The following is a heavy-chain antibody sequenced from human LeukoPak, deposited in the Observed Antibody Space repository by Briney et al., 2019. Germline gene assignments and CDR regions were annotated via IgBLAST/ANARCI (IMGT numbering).Heavy chain of an antibody. J-gene: IGHJ6*03. CDR1: GFNFSTYW. CDR3: ARDPYSGSYGADYYYYMDV. Sequence: GGSLRLSCTASGFNFSTYWMTWVRQVPGKGPEWVANIKEDGSEIYYVDAVKGRFSISRDNAKNSLYLQMNSLRAEDTAVYYCARDPYSGSYGADYYYYMDVWGKGTTVTISS. CDR2: IKEDGSEI. D-gene: IGHD1-26*01. V-gene: IGHV3-7*01.